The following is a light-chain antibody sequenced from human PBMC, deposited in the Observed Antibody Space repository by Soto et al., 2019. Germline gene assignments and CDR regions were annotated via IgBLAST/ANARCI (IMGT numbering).Light chain of an antibody. J-gene: IGLJ3*02. CDR1: SSDVGGYNH. CDR3: SSYTSSITWV. V-gene: IGLV2-14*01. CDR2: QVT. Sequence: QPALTQPASVSGSPGQSITISCTGTSSDVGGYNHVSWYQQHPGKAPKLVISQVTNRPSGVSNRFSGSKSGNTASLTISGLQAEDEADYYCSSYTSSITWVFGGGTKLIVL.